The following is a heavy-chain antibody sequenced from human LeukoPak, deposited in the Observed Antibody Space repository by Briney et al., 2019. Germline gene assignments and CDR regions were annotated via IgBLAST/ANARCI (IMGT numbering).Heavy chain of an antibody. Sequence: ASVKVSCKASGYTFTSYAMNWVRQAPGQGLEWMGRINPNSGGTNYAQKFQGRVTMTRDTSISTAYMELSRLRSDDTAVYYCARDRRRWQWQVVAFDIWGQGTMVTVSS. V-gene: IGHV1-2*06. J-gene: IGHJ3*02. CDR3: ARDRRRWQWQVVAFDI. CDR1: GYTFTSYA. CDR2: INPNSGGT. D-gene: IGHD6-19*01.